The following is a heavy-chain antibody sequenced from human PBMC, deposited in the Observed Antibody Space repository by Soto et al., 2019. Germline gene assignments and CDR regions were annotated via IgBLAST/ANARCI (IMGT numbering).Heavy chain of an antibody. J-gene: IGHJ5*02. Sequence: VQMEQSGAEVKKPGASVKVSCKASEYTFTSYDINWVRQATGQGLEWMGWMNPNSGNTGYAQKFQGRVILTRTTPLSTAYMELTSLTSEDTAVYYCARGFSSTSLNWFDPWGQGTLVTVSS. CDR1: EYTFTSYD. CDR2: MNPNSGNT. V-gene: IGHV1-8*01. D-gene: IGHD2-2*01. CDR3: ARGFSSTSLNWFDP.